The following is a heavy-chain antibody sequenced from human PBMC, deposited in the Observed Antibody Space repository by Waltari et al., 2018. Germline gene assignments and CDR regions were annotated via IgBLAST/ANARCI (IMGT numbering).Heavy chain of an antibody. Sequence: EVQLLESGGGLVQPGGSLRLSCAASGFTFSSYAMSWVRQAPGKGLEWVLAISGSGGSTYYADSVKGRFTISRDNSKNTLYLQMNSLRAEDTAVYYCAKDGQQQLVKGEFDYWGQGTLVTVSS. CDR3: AKDGQQQLVKGEFDY. CDR1: GFTFSSYA. J-gene: IGHJ4*02. CDR2: ISGSGGST. D-gene: IGHD6-13*01. V-gene: IGHV3-23*01.